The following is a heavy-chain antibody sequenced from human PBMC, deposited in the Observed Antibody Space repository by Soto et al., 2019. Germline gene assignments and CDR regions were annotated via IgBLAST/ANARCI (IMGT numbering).Heavy chain of an antibody. Sequence: ASETLSLTCTVSGGSISSYYWSWIRQPPGKGLEWIGYIYYSGSTNYNPSLKSRVTISIDTSKNQFSLKLSPVTAADTAVYCCARADSSRWAFDYWGQGTLVTVSS. CDR3: ARADSSRWAFDY. J-gene: IGHJ4*02. D-gene: IGHD6-13*01. V-gene: IGHV4-59*01. CDR2: IYYSGST. CDR1: GGSISSYY.